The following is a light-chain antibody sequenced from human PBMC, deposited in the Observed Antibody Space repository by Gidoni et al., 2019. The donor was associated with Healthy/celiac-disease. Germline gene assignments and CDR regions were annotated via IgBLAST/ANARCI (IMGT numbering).Light chain of an antibody. Sequence: DIQMTQSPSSLSASVGDRVTTTCRASQSINSYLNWYQQKPGKAPKLLIYAASRLQSGVPSRFSGSGYGTDFTLTISSLQPEDFATYYCQQSYSTLTFGGGTKVEIK. CDR2: AAS. V-gene: IGKV1-39*01. J-gene: IGKJ4*01. CDR3: QQSYSTLT. CDR1: QSINSY.